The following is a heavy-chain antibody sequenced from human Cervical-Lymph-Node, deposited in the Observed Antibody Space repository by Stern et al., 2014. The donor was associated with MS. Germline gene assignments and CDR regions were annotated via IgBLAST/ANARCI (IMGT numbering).Heavy chain of an antibody. Sequence: QVQLVQSGAEVKKPGASVKVSCKASGYSFTAYYIHWVRQAPGQGLEWIGRINPNSGGPNYAQRVQGRVTMTRDTSISTAYMELNRLRNDDTALYDCARVHRYSSGWYINFWGQGTLVTVSS. V-gene: IGHV1-2*06. J-gene: IGHJ4*02. D-gene: IGHD6-19*01. CDR3: ARVHRYSSGWYINF. CDR1: GYSFTAYY. CDR2: INPNSGGP.